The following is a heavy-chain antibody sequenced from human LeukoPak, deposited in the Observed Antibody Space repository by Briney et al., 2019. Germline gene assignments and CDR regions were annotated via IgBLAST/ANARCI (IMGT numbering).Heavy chain of an antibody. CDR2: ISYDGSNK. Sequence: QSGGSLRLSCAASGFTFSSYAMHWVRQAPGKGLEWVAVISYDGSNKYYADSVKGRFTISRDNSKNTLYLQMNSLRAEDTAVYYCARDPSGSYRFDYWGQGTLVTVSS. CDR1: GFTFSSYA. D-gene: IGHD1-26*01. V-gene: IGHV3-30*04. CDR3: ARDPSGSYRFDY. J-gene: IGHJ4*02.